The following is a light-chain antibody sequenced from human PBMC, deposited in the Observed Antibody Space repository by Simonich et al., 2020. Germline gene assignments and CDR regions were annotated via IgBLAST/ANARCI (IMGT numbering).Light chain of an antibody. Sequence: DIVMTQSPLSLPVTPGEPASISCRSSQSLLHSNGYNSLDWYLQKPGQSPQLLIYLGANRASGVPDRFSGSGSGTDFTLKISRVEAEDVGVYYCMQSIQLPLTFGGGTKVEIK. CDR2: LGA. CDR3: MQSIQLPLT. J-gene: IGKJ4*01. CDR1: QSLLHSNGYNS. V-gene: IGKV2-28*01.